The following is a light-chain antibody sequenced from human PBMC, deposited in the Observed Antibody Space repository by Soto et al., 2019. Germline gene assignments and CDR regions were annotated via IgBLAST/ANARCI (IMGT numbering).Light chain of an antibody. Sequence: AIQMTQSPSSLAASVGDRVSITCRASQGIRNNLGWYQQKSGKAPKLLIYAATSLQIGVPSRFSGSASGTDFTLTISSLQPEDFATYYCLQDYSYPLTFGQGTKVDIK. CDR1: QGIRNN. V-gene: IGKV1-6*01. CDR3: LQDYSYPLT. CDR2: AAT. J-gene: IGKJ1*01.